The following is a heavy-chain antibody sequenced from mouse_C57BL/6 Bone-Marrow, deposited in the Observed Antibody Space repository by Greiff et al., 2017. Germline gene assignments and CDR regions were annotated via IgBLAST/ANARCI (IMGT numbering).Heavy chain of an antibody. V-gene: IGHV5-15*01. D-gene: IGHD2-5*01. CDR1: GFTFSDYG. J-gene: IGHJ3*01. CDR2: ISNLAYSI. Sequence: EVQGVESGGGLVQPGGSLKLSCAASGFTFSDYGMSWVRQTPRKGPEWVAFISNLAYSIYYADTVTGRFTISRENAKNTLYREMSSLRSEDTAMYYCARTYYSNPAWFAYWGQGTLVTVSA. CDR3: ARTYYSNPAWFAY.